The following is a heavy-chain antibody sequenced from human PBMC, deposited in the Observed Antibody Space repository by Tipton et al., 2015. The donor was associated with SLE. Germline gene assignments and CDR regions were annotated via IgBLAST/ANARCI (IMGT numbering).Heavy chain of an antibody. CDR1: DGSISSSNYY. D-gene: IGHD1-1*01. Sequence: TLSLTCTVSDGSISSSNYYWGWIRQPPGKGLEWIGSIFYTGSTYYNPSLKSRVSFSIDTSKNQFSLKLNSVTAADTAVYYCALDGGTGSAFDYWGQGTLVTVSS. CDR2: IFYTGST. J-gene: IGHJ4*02. CDR3: ALDGGTGSAFDY. V-gene: IGHV4-39*07.